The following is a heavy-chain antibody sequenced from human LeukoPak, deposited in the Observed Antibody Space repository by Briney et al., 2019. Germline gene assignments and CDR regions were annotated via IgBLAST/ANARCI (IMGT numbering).Heavy chain of an antibody. V-gene: IGHV3-23*01. J-gene: IGHJ4*02. D-gene: IGHD3-10*01. CDR3: AQVMGVRGAPSDY. CDR1: GFTFSSYA. Sequence: GGSLRLSCAASGFTFSSYAMSWVRQAPGKGLEWVSAISGSGGTKYYADSVNGRFTISRDNSKNTLYLQMNSLTAEDTALYYCAQVMGVRGAPSDYWGQGTLVTVPS. CDR2: ISGSGGTK.